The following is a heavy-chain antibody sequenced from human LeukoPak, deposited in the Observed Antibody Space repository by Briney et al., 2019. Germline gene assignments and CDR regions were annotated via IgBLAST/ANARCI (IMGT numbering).Heavy chain of an antibody. D-gene: IGHD2-21*01. V-gene: IGHV3-23*01. Sequence: GGSLRLSCSASGFTSNYAWRSWVRQAPGKGLEWVSAISGSGEATWYADFVKGRFSISRDTSKNTLFLQMNSLRADDTALYYCAKDRAYPNDVFDIWGQGTMVTVS. CDR1: GFTSNYAW. CDR3: AKDRAYPNDVFDI. CDR2: ISGSGEAT. J-gene: IGHJ3*02.